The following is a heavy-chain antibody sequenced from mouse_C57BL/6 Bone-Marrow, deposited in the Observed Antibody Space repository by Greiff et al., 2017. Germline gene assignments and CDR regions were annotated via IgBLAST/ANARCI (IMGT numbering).Heavy chain of an antibody. D-gene: IGHD1-1*01. Sequence: VQLQQPGAELVMPGASVKLSCKASGYTFTSYWMHWVKQRPGQGLEWIGEIDPSDSYTNYNQKFKGKSTLTVDNSSSTAYMQLSSLTSEDSAVYYCARSRSYYGSFYAMDYWGQGTSVTVSS. CDR1: GYTFTSYW. J-gene: IGHJ4*01. V-gene: IGHV1-69*01. CDR2: IDPSDSYT. CDR3: ARSRSYYGSFYAMDY.